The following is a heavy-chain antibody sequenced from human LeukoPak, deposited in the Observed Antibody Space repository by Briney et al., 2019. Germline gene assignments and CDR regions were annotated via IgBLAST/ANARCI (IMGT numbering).Heavy chain of an antibody. CDR2: ISYDGSNK. Sequence: GGSLRLSCAASGFTFSSYGMHWVRQAPGKGLEWVAVISYDGSNKYYADSVRGRFTISRDNSKNTLYLQMNSLRAEGTAVYYCAKDMGYIVVVTAFDYWGQGTLVTVSS. CDR1: GFTFSSYG. V-gene: IGHV3-30*18. J-gene: IGHJ4*02. D-gene: IGHD2-21*02. CDR3: AKDMGYIVVVTAFDY.